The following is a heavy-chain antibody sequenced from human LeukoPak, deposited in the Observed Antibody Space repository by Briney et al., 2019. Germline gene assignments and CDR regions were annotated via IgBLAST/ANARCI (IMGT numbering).Heavy chain of an antibody. Sequence: GGSLRLSCTASGFTFGDYAMTWVRQAPGKGLELVGFIRSKAYGGTTEYAASVEGRFTISRDDSKSIVYLQMNSPKTEDTAVYYCSRDSSWSFDYWGQGTLVTVSS. CDR3: SRDSSWSFDY. CDR2: IRSKAYGGTT. V-gene: IGHV3-49*04. J-gene: IGHJ4*02. D-gene: IGHD6-13*01. CDR1: GFTFGDYA.